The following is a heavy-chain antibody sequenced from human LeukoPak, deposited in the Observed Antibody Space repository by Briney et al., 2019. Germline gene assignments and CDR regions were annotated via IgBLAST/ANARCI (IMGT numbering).Heavy chain of an antibody. D-gene: IGHD6-13*01. CDR3: ARQPAREQQLASNFDY. V-gene: IGHV4-34*01. J-gene: IGHJ4*02. CDR2: INHSGST. CDR1: GGSFSGYY. Sequence: PSETLSLTCAVYGGSFSGYYWSWIRQPPGKGLEWIGEINHSGSTNYNPSLKSRVTISVDTSKNQFSLKLSSVTAADTAVYYCARQPAREQQLASNFDYWGQGTLVTVSS.